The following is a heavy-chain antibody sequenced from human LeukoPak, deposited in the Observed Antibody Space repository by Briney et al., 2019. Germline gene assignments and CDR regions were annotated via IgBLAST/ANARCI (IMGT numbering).Heavy chain of an antibody. V-gene: IGHV3-30-3*01. Sequence: QPGGPLRLSCAALGLTLRGYAMPWVPRAPGKGWGGVAVISYDGSNKYYADSVKGRFTISRDNSKNTLYLQMNSLRAEDTAVYYCARPSPLLTALFDYWGQGTLVTVSS. CDR1: GLTLRGYA. CDR2: ISYDGSNK. J-gene: IGHJ4*02. CDR3: ARPSPLLTALFDY. D-gene: IGHD3-9*01.